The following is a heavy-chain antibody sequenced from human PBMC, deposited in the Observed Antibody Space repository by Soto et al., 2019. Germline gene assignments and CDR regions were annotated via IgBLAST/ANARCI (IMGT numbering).Heavy chain of an antibody. Sequence: GGSLRLSCAASGFTFSSYAMSWVRQAPGKGLEWVSAISGSGGSTYYADSVKGRFTISRDNSKNTLYLQMNSLRAEDTAVYYCAKDWGYCSGGSCPVGSWFDPWGQGTLVTVSS. CDR3: AKDWGYCSGGSCPVGSWFDP. CDR2: ISGSGGST. CDR1: GFTFSSYA. J-gene: IGHJ5*02. D-gene: IGHD2-15*01. V-gene: IGHV3-23*01.